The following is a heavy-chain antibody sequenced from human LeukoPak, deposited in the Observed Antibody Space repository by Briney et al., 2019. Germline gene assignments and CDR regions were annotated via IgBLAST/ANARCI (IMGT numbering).Heavy chain of an antibody. CDR3: ARDGTYSSSSFDY. V-gene: IGHV3-7*01. D-gene: IGHD6-6*01. CDR2: IKQDGSEK. CDR1: GFTFSSYW. J-gene: IGHJ4*02. Sequence: GGSLRLSCAASGFTFSSYWMSWVRQAPGKGLEWVANIKQDGSEKYYVDSVKGRFTISRDNAENTLYLQMNSLRAEDTAVYYCARDGTYSSSSFDYWGQGTLVTVSS.